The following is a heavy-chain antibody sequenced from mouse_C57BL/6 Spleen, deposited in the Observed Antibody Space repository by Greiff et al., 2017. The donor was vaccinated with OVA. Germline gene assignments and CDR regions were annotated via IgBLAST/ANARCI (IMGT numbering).Heavy chain of an antibody. Sequence: VQLQQSGAELVRPGASVTLSCKASGYTFTDYEMHWVKQTPVHGLEWIGAIDPETGGTAYNQKFKGKAKLTADKSSSTAYMELRSLTSEDSAVYYCGPTTVVAPWGQGTTLTVSS. V-gene: IGHV1-15*01. CDR1: GYTFTDYE. CDR3: GPTTVVAP. D-gene: IGHD1-1*01. CDR2: IDPETGGT. J-gene: IGHJ2*01.